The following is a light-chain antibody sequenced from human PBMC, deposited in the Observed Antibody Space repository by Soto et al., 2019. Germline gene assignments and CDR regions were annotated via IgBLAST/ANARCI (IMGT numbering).Light chain of an antibody. CDR2: DVT. CDR1: TNDVGNYNY. CDR3: CSYTDSSNYV. J-gene: IGLJ1*01. Sequence: QPVLTQPRSVSGSPGQSVTISCTGTTNDVGNYNYVSWYQQHPSKAPKLMIYDVTKRPSGVPDRFSGSKSGNTASLTISGLQAEDEADYYCCSYTDSSNYVFGTGTKLTVL. V-gene: IGLV2-11*01.